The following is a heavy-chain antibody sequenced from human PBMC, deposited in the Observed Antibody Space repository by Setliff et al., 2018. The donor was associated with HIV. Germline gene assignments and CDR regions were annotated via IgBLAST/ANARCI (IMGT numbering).Heavy chain of an antibody. V-gene: IGHV1-24*01. Sequence: ASVKVSCKISGYTLTEVSMHWVRQAPGKGLEWMGYFDPQDGKTIYAQKFQGRVTMTEDTSKNQFSLQLTAVTASDTSVYYCSRHGTYYHLFDYWGQGTPVTVSS. J-gene: IGHJ4*02. D-gene: IGHD3-10*01. CDR2: FDPQDGKT. CDR1: GYTLTEVS. CDR3: SRHGTYYHLFDY.